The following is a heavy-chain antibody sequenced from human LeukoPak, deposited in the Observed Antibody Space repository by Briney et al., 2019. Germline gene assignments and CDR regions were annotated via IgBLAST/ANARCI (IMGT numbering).Heavy chain of an antibody. CDR1: GFTFSSYW. D-gene: IGHD5-12*01. Sequence: SGGSLRLSCAASGFTFSSYWMSWVRQAPGKGLEWVANIKQDGSEKYYVDSVKGRFTISRDNAKNSLYLQMNSLRAEDTAVYYCARTPPDSGYDYYFDYWGQGTLVTVSS. CDR2: IKQDGSEK. J-gene: IGHJ4*02. CDR3: ARTPPDSGYDYYFDY. V-gene: IGHV3-7*03.